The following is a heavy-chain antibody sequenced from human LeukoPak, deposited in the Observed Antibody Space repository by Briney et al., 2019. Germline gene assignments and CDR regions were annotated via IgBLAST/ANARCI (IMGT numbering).Heavy chain of an antibody. CDR2: IYYSGST. CDR1: GGSISSGGYY. Sequence: SQTLSLTCTVSGGSISSGGYYWSWIRQHPGKGLEWIGYIYYSGSTYYNPSLKSRVTISVYTSKNQFSLKLSSVTAADTAVYYCARVALGYCSGGSCYPGGFDYWGQGTLVTVSS. V-gene: IGHV4-31*03. D-gene: IGHD2-15*01. J-gene: IGHJ4*02. CDR3: ARVALGYCSGGSCYPGGFDY.